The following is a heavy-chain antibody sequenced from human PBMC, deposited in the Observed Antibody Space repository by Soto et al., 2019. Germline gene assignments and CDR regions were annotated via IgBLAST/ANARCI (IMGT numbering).Heavy chain of an antibody. V-gene: IGHV1-69*01. J-gene: IGHJ6*02. CDR3: ATRGDRPAYYGMDV. CDR2: FIPIFGTE. CDR1: GGTFSSYA. D-gene: IGHD3-10*01. Sequence: QVQLVQSGAEVKKPGSSVKVSCKASGGTFSSYAISWVRQAPGQGLEWMGGFIPIFGTENSAQKFQGRVTMTADESTSTAYRVLSTLRAEDTAVYYCATRGDRPAYYGMDVWSQGTTFTVS.